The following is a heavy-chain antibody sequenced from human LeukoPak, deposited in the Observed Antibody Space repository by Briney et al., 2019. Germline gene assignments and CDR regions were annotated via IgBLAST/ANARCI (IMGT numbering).Heavy chain of an antibody. D-gene: IGHD1-26*01. CDR3: AVPQWELLN. Sequence: GGSLGLSCAASGFIFSSYSMSWVRQAPGKGLEWVSAIGGSGGNTYYADSVKGRFTISRDNSKNTLYLQMNSLRAEDTAVYYCAVPQWELLNRGQGTLVTVSS. V-gene: IGHV3-23*01. CDR1: GFIFSSYS. J-gene: IGHJ4*02. CDR2: IGGSGGNT.